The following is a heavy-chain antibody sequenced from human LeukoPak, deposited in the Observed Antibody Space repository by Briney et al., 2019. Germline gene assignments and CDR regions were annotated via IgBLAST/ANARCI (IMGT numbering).Heavy chain of an antibody. CDR3: AREGEGSSWSYYYYYMDV. J-gene: IGHJ6*03. Sequence: GGSLRLSCAASGFTFSSYAMSWVRQAPGKGLEWVLAISGSGGSTYYADSVKGRFTISRDNAKNSLYLQMNSLRAEDTAVYYCAREGEGSSWSYYYYYMDVWGKGTTVPVSS. D-gene: IGHD6-13*01. CDR2: ISGSGGST. CDR1: GFTFSSYA. V-gene: IGHV3-23*01.